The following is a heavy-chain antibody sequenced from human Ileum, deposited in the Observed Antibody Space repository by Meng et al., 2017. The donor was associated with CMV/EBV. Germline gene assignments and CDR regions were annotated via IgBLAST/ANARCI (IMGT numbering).Heavy chain of an antibody. CDR3: TKDRGNYIVDF. D-gene: IGHD1-26*01. Sequence: QLQLQESGPGLVKPSETLSLFCSVSSGSITSDGHYWGWIRQPPGKGLEWIGSIYYTGATFYNPSLKSRITVSIDTSKNQFSLNLRSMTAADTAVYYCTKDRGNYIVDFWGQGTLVTVSS. J-gene: IGHJ4*02. V-gene: IGHV4-39*07. CDR2: IYYTGAT. CDR1: SGSITSDGHY.